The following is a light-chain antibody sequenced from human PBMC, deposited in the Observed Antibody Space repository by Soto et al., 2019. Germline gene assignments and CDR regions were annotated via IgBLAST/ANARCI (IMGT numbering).Light chain of an antibody. Sequence: DIQMTQSPSSLSASVGDRVTITCRASQRISNYLIWYQQKPGKAPKFLIYAASSLQSGVPSRFSGSASGTDFTLTISSLQPEDCATYFCQQTYRTPNTFGGGTKVEIK. CDR3: QQTYRTPNT. J-gene: IGKJ4*01. CDR1: QRISNY. V-gene: IGKV1-39*01. CDR2: AAS.